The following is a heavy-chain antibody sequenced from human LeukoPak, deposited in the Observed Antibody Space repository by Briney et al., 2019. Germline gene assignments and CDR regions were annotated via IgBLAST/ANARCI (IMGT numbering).Heavy chain of an antibody. V-gene: IGHV4-59*01. J-gene: IGHJ6*03. Sequence: SETLSLTCAVYGGSFNDYYWTWIRQPPGKGLEWIGYIYYSGSTNYNPSLKSRVTISVDTSKNQFSLKLSSVTAADTAVYYCARGPPAATYYYYMDVWGKGTTVTVSS. CDR1: GGSFNDYY. D-gene: IGHD6-25*01. CDR2: IYYSGST. CDR3: ARGPPAATYYYYMDV.